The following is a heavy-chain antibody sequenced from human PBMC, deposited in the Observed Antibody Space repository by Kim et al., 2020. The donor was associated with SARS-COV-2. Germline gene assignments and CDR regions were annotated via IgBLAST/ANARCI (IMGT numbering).Heavy chain of an antibody. D-gene: IGHD3-9*01. Sequence: SETLSLTCTVSGGSISSGGYYWSWIRQHPGKGLEWIGYIYYSGSTYYNPSLKSRVTISVDTSKNQFSLKLSSVTAADTAVYYCARSAAYDILTGYYFGGFDYWGQGTLVTVSS. CDR2: IYYSGST. CDR1: GGSISSGGYY. J-gene: IGHJ4*02. V-gene: IGHV4-31*03. CDR3: ARSAAYDILTGYYFGGFDY.